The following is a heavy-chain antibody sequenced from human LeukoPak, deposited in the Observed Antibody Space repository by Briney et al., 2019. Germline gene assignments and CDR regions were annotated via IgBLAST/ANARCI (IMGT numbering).Heavy chain of an antibody. CDR1: GYTFTSYD. J-gene: IGHJ6*03. CDR3: SRSFIPLPAQSGYEESYYYMDV. CDR2: MNPNSGNT. V-gene: IGHV1-8*01. D-gene: IGHD5-12*01. Sequence: ASVKVSCKASGYTFTSYDINWVRQATGQGLEWVGWMNPNSGNTGYAHKFQGRVTMTRNTSINTAFLELSSLRLEDTAVYYCSRSFIPLPAQSGYEESYYYMDVWGKGTTVTISS.